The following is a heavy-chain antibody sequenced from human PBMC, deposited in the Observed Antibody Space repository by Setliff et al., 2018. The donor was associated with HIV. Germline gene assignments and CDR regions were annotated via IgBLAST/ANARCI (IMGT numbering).Heavy chain of an antibody. Sequence: ASVKVSCKASGYTFTNFYMHWVRQAPGQGLEWMGIINPGGGNKRYAQRFQGRVSMTRDTSTSTVYMELSSLRSEDTAVYYCARGQATNDYGVSFWGQGTMVTVSS. J-gene: IGHJ3*01. CDR1: GYTFTNFY. CDR3: ARGQATNDYGVSF. D-gene: IGHD4-17*01. V-gene: IGHV1-46*01. CDR2: INPGGGNK.